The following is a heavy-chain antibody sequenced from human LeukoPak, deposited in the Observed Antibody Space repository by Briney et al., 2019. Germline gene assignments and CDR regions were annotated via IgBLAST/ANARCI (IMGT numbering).Heavy chain of an antibody. CDR3: ASAYDSSGHYFGMLDY. D-gene: IGHD3-22*01. V-gene: IGHV1-2*02. CDR1: GYTFTGYY. CDR2: INPNSGGT. J-gene: IGHJ4*02. Sequence: ASVKVSCKASGYTFTGYYMHWVRQAPGQGLEWMGWINPNSGGTNYAQKFQGRVTMTRDTSISTAYMELSRLRSDDTAVYYCASAYDSSGHYFGMLDYWGQGTLVTVSS.